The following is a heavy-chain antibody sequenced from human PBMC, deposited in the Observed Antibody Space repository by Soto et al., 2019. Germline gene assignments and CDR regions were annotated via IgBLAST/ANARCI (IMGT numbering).Heavy chain of an antibody. J-gene: IGHJ6*02. Sequence: GGSLRLSCAASGFTFSSYSMNWVRQAPGKGLEWVSSITTSGSHIYYADSVKGRVTISRDNAKNSLYLQMSSLRAEDTAVYYCARGGTDFWSGHWYYYFGMDVWGQGTTVTVSS. V-gene: IGHV3-21*01. CDR1: GFTFSSYS. D-gene: IGHD3-3*01. CDR2: ITTSGSHI. CDR3: ARGGTDFWSGHWYYYFGMDV.